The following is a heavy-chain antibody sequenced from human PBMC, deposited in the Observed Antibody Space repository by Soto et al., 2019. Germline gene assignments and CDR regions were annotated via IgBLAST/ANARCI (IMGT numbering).Heavy chain of an antibody. J-gene: IGHJ3*02. CDR2: SNPSGGRT. V-gene: IGHV1-46*01. Sequence: QVQLVQSGAEVKKPGASVKVSCKASGYTFINYYIHWVRQAPGQGLEWTGVSNPSGGRTDHAQTFQGRVTVTRDTSTSTVYLELSNLSSEDTAVYYCARRARGTFHGFDMWGQGTMVTVSS. CDR1: GYTFINYY. D-gene: IGHD3-16*01. CDR3: ARRARGTFHGFDM.